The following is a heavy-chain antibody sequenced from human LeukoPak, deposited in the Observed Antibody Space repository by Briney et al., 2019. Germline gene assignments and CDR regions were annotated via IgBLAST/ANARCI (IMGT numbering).Heavy chain of an antibody. Sequence: ASVEASCKASGYTFTSYAMHWVRQAPGQRLEWMGWINGGIGNTKYSPKFQGRVTIIRDTSASTAYMELSSLRSEDTAVYYCARVGAYDSSGYYVGIDYWGQGTLVTVSS. D-gene: IGHD3-22*01. J-gene: IGHJ4*02. CDR2: INGGIGNT. CDR3: ARVGAYDSSGYYVGIDY. V-gene: IGHV1-3*01. CDR1: GYTFTSYA.